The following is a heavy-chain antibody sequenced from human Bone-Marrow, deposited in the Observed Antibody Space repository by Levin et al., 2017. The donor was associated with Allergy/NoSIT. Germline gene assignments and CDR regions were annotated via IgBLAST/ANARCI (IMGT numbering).Heavy chain of an antibody. CDR3: ARDPPEWELPFDY. CDR1: GFTFSNYW. Sequence: LSLTCAASGFTFSNYWMSWVRQAPGKGLEWVANIKQDGSEKKYVGSVKGRFTISRDNARDSLYLQMNSLRAEDTAVYYCARDPPEWELPFDYWGQGTLVTVSS. J-gene: IGHJ4*02. D-gene: IGHD1-26*01. CDR2: IKQDGSEK. V-gene: IGHV3-7*01.